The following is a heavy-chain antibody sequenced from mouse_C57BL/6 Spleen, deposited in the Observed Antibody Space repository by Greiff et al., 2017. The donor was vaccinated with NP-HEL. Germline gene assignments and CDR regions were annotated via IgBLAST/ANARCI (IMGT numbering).Heavy chain of an antibody. CDR3: ARNPYYSNYEDYYAMDY. Sequence: QVQLKESGPGLVAPSQSLSITCTVSGFSLTSYAISWVRQPPGKGLEWLGVIWTGGGTNYNSALKSRLSISKDNAKSQVFLKMNSLQTDDTARYYCARNPYYSNYEDYYAMDYWGQGTSVTVSS. J-gene: IGHJ4*01. V-gene: IGHV2-9-1*01. CDR1: GFSLTSYA. CDR2: IWTGGGT. D-gene: IGHD2-5*01.